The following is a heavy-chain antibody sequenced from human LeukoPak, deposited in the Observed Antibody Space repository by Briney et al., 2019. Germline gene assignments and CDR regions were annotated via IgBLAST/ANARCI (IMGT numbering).Heavy chain of an antibody. Sequence: GGSLRLSCAASGFTFSDYYMSWIRQAPGKGLEWVSYISSSGSTIYYADSVKGRFTISRDNAKNSLYLQMNSLRAEDTAVYYCARDLRDEASYYDFWSGYYEDYWGQGTLVTVSS. J-gene: IGHJ4*02. D-gene: IGHD3-3*01. CDR3: ARDLRDEASYYDFWSGYYEDY. CDR1: GFTFSDYY. V-gene: IGHV3-11*01. CDR2: ISSSGSTI.